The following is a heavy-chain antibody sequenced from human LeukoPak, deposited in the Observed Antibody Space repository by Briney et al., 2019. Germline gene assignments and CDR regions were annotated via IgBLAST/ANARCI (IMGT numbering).Heavy chain of an antibody. D-gene: IGHD3-10*01. V-gene: IGHV4-59*01. Sequence: SETLSLTCTVSGGSISSYYWSWIRQPPGKGLEWIGYIYYSGSTNYNPSLKNRVTISVDTSKNQFSLKLSSVTAADTAVYYCAREGGYGELSQGYNWFDPWGQGTLVTVSS. J-gene: IGHJ5*02. CDR1: GGSISSYY. CDR2: IYYSGST. CDR3: AREGGYGELSQGYNWFDP.